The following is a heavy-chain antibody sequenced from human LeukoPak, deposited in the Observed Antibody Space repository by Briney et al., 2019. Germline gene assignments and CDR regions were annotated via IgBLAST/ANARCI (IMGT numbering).Heavy chain of an antibody. J-gene: IGHJ6*02. Sequence: ASVKVSCKASGYTFTSYDINWVRQATGQGLEWMGWMNPNSGNTGYAQKFQGRATMTRNTSISTAYMELSSLRSEDTAVYYCARGILGYCSGGSCYRKIYYYYGMDVWGQGTTVTVSS. V-gene: IGHV1-8*01. D-gene: IGHD2-15*01. CDR1: GYTFTSYD. CDR2: MNPNSGNT. CDR3: ARGILGYCSGGSCYRKIYYYYGMDV.